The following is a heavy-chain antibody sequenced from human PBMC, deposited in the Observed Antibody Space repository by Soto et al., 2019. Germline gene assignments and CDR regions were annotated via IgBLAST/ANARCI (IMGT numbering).Heavy chain of an antibody. CDR1: GGSFSGYY. Sequence: SETLSLTCAVYGGSFSGYYWTWIRQPPGKELEWIGEINDSGSTNYSPSLKSRVTISVDTSKNQISLKLNSVTAADTAIYYCARGYSSNWHFYGYWGQGTLVTVSS. V-gene: IGHV4-34*01. CDR2: INDSGST. J-gene: IGHJ4*02. D-gene: IGHD6-13*01. CDR3: ARGYSSNWHFYGY.